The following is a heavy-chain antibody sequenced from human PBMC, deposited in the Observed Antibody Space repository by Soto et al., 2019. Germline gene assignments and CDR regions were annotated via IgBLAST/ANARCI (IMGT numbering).Heavy chain of an antibody. V-gene: IGHV1-24*01. D-gene: IGHD5-18*01. J-gene: IGHJ2*01. Sequence: QVQLVQSGAEVKKPGASVKVSCKVSGYTLTELSMHWVRQAPGKGLEWMGGFDPEDGETIYAQKFQGRVTMTEDTSTDTAYMELSSLRSEDTAVYYCAAFHVDTAMVPSTTKKKWYFDLWGRGTLVTVSS. CDR1: GYTLTELS. CDR2: FDPEDGET. CDR3: AAFHVDTAMVPSTTKKKWYFDL.